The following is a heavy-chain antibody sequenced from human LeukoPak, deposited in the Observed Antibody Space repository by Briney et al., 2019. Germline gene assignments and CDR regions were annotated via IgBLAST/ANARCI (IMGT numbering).Heavy chain of an antibody. CDR1: GFTVSSNY. J-gene: IGHJ3*02. V-gene: IGHV3-53*01. D-gene: IGHD3-10*01. CDR2: IYSDGRT. CDR3: ARDSGRFDVFDI. Sequence: GGSLRLSCAASGFTVSSNYMTWVRQAPGQGLEWVSVIYSDGRTYYADSVKGRFTISRDNSKNTLYLQMNSLRAEDTAVYYCARDSGRFDVFDIWGQGTMVTVSS.